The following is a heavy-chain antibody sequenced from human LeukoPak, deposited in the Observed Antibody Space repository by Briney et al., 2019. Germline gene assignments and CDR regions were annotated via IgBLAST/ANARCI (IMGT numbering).Heavy chain of an antibody. CDR3: ARHGAYYYDSSGYPFDY. CDR1: GYSFTSYW. CDR2: IYPGDSDT. D-gene: IGHD3-22*01. J-gene: IGHJ4*02. V-gene: IGHV5-51*01. Sequence: GESLKISCKGSGYSFTSYWIGWVRQMPGKGLEWMGIIYPGDSDTRYSPSFQGQVTISADKSISTAYLQWSSLKASDTAMYYCARHGAYYYDSSGYPFDYWGQGTLVTVSS.